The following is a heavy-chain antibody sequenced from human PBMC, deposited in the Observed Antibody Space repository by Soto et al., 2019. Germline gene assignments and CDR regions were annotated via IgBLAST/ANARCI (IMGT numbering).Heavy chain of an antibody. D-gene: IGHD3-22*01. Sequence: PGGSLRLSCAASGFTFSNSTMSWVRQAPGKGLEWVACITSSGSFIYYADSMKGRFTISRDDAKKSLYLQMNSLRAEDTAVYYCARVPAASDRTAFYYVSKFFYFDYWGRGTQVTVSS. CDR2: ITSSGSFI. V-gene: IGHV3-21*01. CDR3: ARVPAASDRTAFYYVSKFFYFDY. J-gene: IGHJ4*02. CDR1: GFTFSNST.